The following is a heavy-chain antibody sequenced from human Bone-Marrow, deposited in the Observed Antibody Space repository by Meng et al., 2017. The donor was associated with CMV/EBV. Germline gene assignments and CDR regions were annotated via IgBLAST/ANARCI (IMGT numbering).Heavy chain of an antibody. CDR1: GFTFSRYW. CDR2: IRKGGSLK. CDR3: AIDPKLAY. J-gene: IGHJ4*02. Sequence: GGSLRLSCAASGFTFSRYWMHWVRQSPGKGLEWVSFIRKGGSLKVCTDSVKGRFTISRDDSRNTLFLQMNSLTAEDTAVYYCAIDPKLAYWGQGTLVTVSS. V-gene: IGHV3-30*02.